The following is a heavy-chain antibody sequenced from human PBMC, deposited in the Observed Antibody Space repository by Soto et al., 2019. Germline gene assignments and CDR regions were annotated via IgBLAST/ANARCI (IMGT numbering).Heavy chain of an antibody. J-gene: IGHJ6*02. CDR1: GFTFSNYD. V-gene: IGHV3-13*04. CDR3: ASGGSGRSRYDYFYDMDV. Sequence: EVQLVESGGGLVQPGGSLRLSCAASGFTFSNYDMHWVRQTTVKGLEWVSVIGTAGATYYPGSVKGRFTISRENAKNSLYLQMNSLRAGDTAVYYCASGGSGRSRYDYFYDMDVWGQGTTVTVSS. CDR2: IGTAGAT. D-gene: IGHD2-15*01.